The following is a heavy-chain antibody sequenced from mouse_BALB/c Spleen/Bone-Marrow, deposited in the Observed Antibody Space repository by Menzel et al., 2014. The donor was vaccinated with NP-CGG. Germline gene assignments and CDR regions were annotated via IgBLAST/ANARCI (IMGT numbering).Heavy chain of an antibody. Sequence: DVQLQESGGGLVQPGESLKLSCAASGFDFSRYWMSWVRQAPGKGLEWIGEINPDSSTINYTPSLKDKFIISRDDAKNTLYLQMSKVRSGDTALYYYARLSYYGRFAYWGQGTLVTVSA. D-gene: IGHD1-1*01. CDR1: GFDFSRYW. J-gene: IGHJ3*01. CDR2: INPDSSTI. CDR3: ARLSYYGRFAY. V-gene: IGHV4-1*02.